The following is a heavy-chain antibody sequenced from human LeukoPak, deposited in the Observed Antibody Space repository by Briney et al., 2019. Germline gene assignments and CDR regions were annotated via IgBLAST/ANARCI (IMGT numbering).Heavy chain of an antibody. J-gene: IGHJ4*02. D-gene: IGHD3-22*01. Sequence: SENLSLTCAVYGGSFSGYYWSWIRQPPGKGLEWIGEINHSGSTNYNPSLKSRVTISVDTSKNQFSLKLSSVTAADTAVYYCARRNYYDSSGAFDYWGQGTLVTVSP. CDR2: INHSGST. V-gene: IGHV4-34*01. CDR3: ARRNYYDSSGAFDY. CDR1: GGSFSGYY.